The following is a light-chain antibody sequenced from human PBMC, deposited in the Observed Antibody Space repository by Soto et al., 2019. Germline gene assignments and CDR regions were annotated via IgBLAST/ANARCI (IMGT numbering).Light chain of an antibody. J-gene: IGKJ5*01. V-gene: IGKV3-15*01. CDR1: QGVTTN. CDR3: QQYNNWPFS. CDR2: DVS. Sequence: EIVMTQSPSTLSVSPWERSTLSFMAGQGVTTNFAWYQQKSGPSPRLLIYDVSTRATGVPARFSGTGSETDFTLTISGLQSDDSAVYFCQQYNNWPFSFGQGTRLEIK.